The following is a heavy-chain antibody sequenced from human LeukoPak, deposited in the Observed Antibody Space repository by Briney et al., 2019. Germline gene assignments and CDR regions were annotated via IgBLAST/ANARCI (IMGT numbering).Heavy chain of an antibody. CDR3: ARSSPYYYGSGSYYSFDY. Sequence: SETLSLTCTVSGGSISSYYWSWIRQPAGKVLEWIGYFYYSGSTNYNPSLESRVTISVDTSKNQFSLKLSSVTAADTAVYYCARSSPYYYGSGSYYSFDYWGQGTLVTVSS. CDR1: GGSISSYY. V-gene: IGHV4-59*08. J-gene: IGHJ4*02. D-gene: IGHD3-10*01. CDR2: FYYSGST.